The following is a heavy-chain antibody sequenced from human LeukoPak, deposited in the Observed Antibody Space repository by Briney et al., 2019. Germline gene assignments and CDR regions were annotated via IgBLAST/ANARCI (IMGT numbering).Heavy chain of an antibody. J-gene: IGHJ4*02. CDR3: ARSGGSYSPFDY. V-gene: IGHV4-39*07. CDR2: IYYSGST. CDR1: GGSISSSGYS. Sequence: PSETLSLTCTVSGGSISSSGYSWGWIRQPPGKGLEWIGNIYYSGSTYYNPSLKSRVTISVDTSKNQFSLKLSSVTAADTAVYYCARSGGSYSPFDYWGQGTLVTVSS. D-gene: IGHD1-26*01.